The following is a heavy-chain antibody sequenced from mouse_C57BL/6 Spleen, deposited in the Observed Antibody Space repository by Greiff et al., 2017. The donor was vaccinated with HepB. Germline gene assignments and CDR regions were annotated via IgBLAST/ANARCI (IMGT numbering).Heavy chain of an antibody. J-gene: IGHJ2*01. CDR1: GYSITSGYY. Sequence: EVQLQESGPGLVKPSQSLSLTCSVTGYSITSGYYWNWIRQFPGNKLEWMGYISYDGSNNYNPSLKNRISITRDTSKNQFFLKLNSVTTEDTATYYCAREDYYDYDRDYFDYWGQGTTLTVSS. CDR2: ISYDGSN. D-gene: IGHD2-4*01. V-gene: IGHV3-6*01. CDR3: AREDYYDYDRDYFDY.